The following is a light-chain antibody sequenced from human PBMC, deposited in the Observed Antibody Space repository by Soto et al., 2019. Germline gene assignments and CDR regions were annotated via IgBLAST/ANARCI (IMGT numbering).Light chain of an antibody. CDR2: LNSDGSH. J-gene: IGLJ2*01. V-gene: IGLV4-69*01. Sequence: QSVLTQSPSASASLGASVKLTWTLSSGHSSYAIAWHQQQPEKGPRYLMKLNSDGSHSKGDGIPDRFSGSSSGAERYLTISSLQSEDEADYYCQTWGTGIRVFGGGTKLHRP. CDR3: QTWGTGIRV. CDR1: SGHSSYA.